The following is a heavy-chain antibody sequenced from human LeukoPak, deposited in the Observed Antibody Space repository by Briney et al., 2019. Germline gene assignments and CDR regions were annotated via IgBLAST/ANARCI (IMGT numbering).Heavy chain of an antibody. CDR2: INHSGST. Sequence: PGGSLRLSCAASGFTFSSYEMNWIRQPPGKGLEWIGEINHSGSTNYNPSLKSRVTISVDTSKNQFSLKLSSVTAADTAVYYCARRLDSSGWYNYWGQGALVTVSS. J-gene: IGHJ4*02. CDR1: GFTFSSYE. V-gene: IGHV4-34*01. CDR3: ARRLDSSGWYNY. D-gene: IGHD6-19*01.